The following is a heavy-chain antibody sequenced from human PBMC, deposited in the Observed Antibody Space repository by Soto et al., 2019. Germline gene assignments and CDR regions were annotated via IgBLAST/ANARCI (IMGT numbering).Heavy chain of an antibody. D-gene: IGHD6-19*01. CDR1: GFTFSSYA. Sequence: HPVGSLRLSCAASGFTFSSYAMSWVRQAPGKGLEWVSAISGSGGSTYYADSVKGRFTISRDNSKNTLYLQMNSLRAEDTAVYYCAKQWLVRGSAFDIWGQGTMVTVSS. V-gene: IGHV3-23*01. J-gene: IGHJ3*02. CDR2: ISGSGGST. CDR3: AKQWLVRGSAFDI.